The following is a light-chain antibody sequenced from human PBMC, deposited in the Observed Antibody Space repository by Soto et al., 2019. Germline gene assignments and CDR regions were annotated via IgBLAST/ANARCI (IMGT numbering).Light chain of an antibody. CDR2: GAS. J-gene: IGKJ1*01. CDR1: QTLTSSY. CDR3: QHSGDFRWT. Sequence: EIVLTQSPGTLSLSPGEGATLSCRASQTLTSSYLAWYQQKPGQAPRLLIYGASSRATGIPDRFSGRGFGTDFTLTISRLEPEDFAVYYCQHSGDFRWTFGQGTKVEVK. V-gene: IGKV3-20*01.